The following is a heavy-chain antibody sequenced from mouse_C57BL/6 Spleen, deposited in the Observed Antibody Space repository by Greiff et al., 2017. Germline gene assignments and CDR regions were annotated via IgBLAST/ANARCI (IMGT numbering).Heavy chain of an antibody. CDR2: IDPANGNT. CDR3: ARDYYGSSYFYFDY. J-gene: IGHJ2*01. Sequence: EVQLVESVAELVRPGASVKLSCTASGFNIKNTYMHWVKQRPEQGLEWIGRIDPANGNTKYAPKFQGKATITADTSSNTAYLQLSSLTSEDTAIYYCARDYYGSSYFYFDYWGQGTTLTVSS. D-gene: IGHD1-1*01. CDR1: GFNIKNTY. V-gene: IGHV14-3*01.